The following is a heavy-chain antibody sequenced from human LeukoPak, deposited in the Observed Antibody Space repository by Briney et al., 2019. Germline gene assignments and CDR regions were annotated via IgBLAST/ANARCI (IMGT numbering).Heavy chain of an antibody. CDR2: IYYSGST. J-gene: IGHJ4*02. CDR3: ARKTRLGYYFDY. Sequence: SDTLSLTCAVSGYSISSSDWWGWIRRPPGKGLEGIGYIYYSGSTYYNPSLKSRATMSVDTSKNQFSLKLSSVTAVDTAVYYCARKTRLGYYFDYWGQGTLVTVSS. CDR1: GYSISSSDW. D-gene: IGHD2-21*01. V-gene: IGHV4-28*01.